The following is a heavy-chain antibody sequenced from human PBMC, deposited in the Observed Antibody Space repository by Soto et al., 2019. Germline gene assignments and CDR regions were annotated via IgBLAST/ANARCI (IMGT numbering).Heavy chain of an antibody. V-gene: IGHV3-74*01. D-gene: IGHD3-10*01. CDR3: TRGPRPTSLGTGAY. CDR1: GFTISTYW. CDR2: INYDGSST. Sequence: LRLSCEASGFTISTYWMHWVRQAPGKGLVWVSRINYDGSSTDYADSVKGRFTISRDNAKNTLFLQMNTLTAEDTAVYYCTRGPRPTSLGTGAYWGQGTLVTVSS. J-gene: IGHJ4*02.